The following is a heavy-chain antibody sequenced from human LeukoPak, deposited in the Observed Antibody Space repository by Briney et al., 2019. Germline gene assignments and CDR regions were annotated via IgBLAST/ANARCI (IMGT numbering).Heavy chain of an antibody. CDR1: GYTLTELS. J-gene: IGHJ4*02. CDR3: ATDLGNSSGWYYFDY. D-gene: IGHD6-19*01. Sequence: ASVKVSCKVSGYTLTELSMHWVRQAPGKGLEWMGGFDPEDGETIYAQKFQGRVTMTEDTSTDTAYMELSSLRSEDTAVYYCATDLGNSSGWYYFDYWGQGTLVTVSS. V-gene: IGHV1-24*01. CDR2: FDPEDGET.